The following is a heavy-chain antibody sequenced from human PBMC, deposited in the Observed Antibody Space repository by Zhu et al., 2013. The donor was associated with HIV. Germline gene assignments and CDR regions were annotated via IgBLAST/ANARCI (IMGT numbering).Heavy chain of an antibody. CDR1: GYSFTSYD. Sequence: QVQLVQVWGLEVKKPGASVKVSCKTSGYSFTSYDINWVRQATGEGLEWMGWMNPNSGNTGYAQRFQGRISMTRNSSIDTAFMELNNLTSDDTATYYCARGKFGRSLLEENDAFDIWGQGTMVSVSS. J-gene: IGHJ3*02. CDR2: MNPNSGNT. V-gene: IGHV1-8*01. D-gene: IGHD3-10*01. CDR3: ARGKFGRSLLEENDAFDI.